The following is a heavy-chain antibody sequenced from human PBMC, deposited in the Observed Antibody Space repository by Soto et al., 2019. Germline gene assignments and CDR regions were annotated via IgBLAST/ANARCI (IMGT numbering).Heavy chain of an antibody. CDR3: TMIRRGILMVYGFAGMDF. V-gene: IGHV3-23*01. Sequence: WISQDTGKGLEWVASISGSGDGTYYGDSVKGRFTISRDSSSSTLYLQMNNLRGEDTAVYFCTMIRRGILMVYGFAGMDFW. J-gene: IGHJ6*01. CDR2: ISGSGDGT. D-gene: IGHD2-8*01.